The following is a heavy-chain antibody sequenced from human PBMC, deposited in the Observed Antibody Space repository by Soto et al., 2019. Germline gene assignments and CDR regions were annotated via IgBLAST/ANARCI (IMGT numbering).Heavy chain of an antibody. Sequence: SETLSLTCAVCGGSVSGYDWSWIRQPPGKGLEWIGEINHSGSTNYNPSLKSRVTISVDTSKNQFSLKLSSVTAADTAVYYCARGRGYVRVPTFQHWGQRTLVTVSS. J-gene: IGHJ1*01. CDR3: ARGRGYVRVPTFQH. V-gene: IGHV4-34*01. D-gene: IGHD6-13*01. CDR1: GGSVSGYD. CDR2: INHSGST.